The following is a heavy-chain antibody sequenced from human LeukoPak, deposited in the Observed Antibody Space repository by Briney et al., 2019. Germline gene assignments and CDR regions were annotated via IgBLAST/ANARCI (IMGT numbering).Heavy chain of an antibody. J-gene: IGHJ3*02. CDR2: IYHRGST. D-gene: IGHD1-26*01. CDR3: ASGSLTRNAFDI. V-gene: IGHV4-38-2*01. Sequence: PSETLSLTCVVSGYSISSGYYWGWIRQPPGKGLERIGTIYHRGSTYYSPSLKSRLTTSVDTSKNHFSLKLSSVTAADTAIYYRASGSLTRNAFDIWGQGTMVTVSS. CDR1: GYSISSGYY.